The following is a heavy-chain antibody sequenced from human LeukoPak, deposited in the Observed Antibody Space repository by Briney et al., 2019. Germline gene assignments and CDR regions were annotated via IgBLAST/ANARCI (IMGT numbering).Heavy chain of an antibody. V-gene: IGHV1-69*06. Sequence: SVKVSCKASGGTFSSYATSWVRQAPGQGLEWMGGIIPIFGTANYAQKFQGRVTITADKSTSTAYMELSSLRSEDTAVYYCASRPGSYSIDYWGQGTLVTVSS. J-gene: IGHJ4*02. CDR2: IIPIFGTA. CDR1: GGTFSSYA. CDR3: ASRPGSYSIDY. D-gene: IGHD3-10*01.